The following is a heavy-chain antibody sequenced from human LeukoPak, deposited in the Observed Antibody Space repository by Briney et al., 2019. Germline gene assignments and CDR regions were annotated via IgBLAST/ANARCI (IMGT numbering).Heavy chain of an antibody. CDR2: IYHSGST. D-gene: IGHD1-26*01. J-gene: IGHJ4*02. CDR3: ARYVGAIGFDY. Sequence: SETLSLTCAVSGYSISSGYYWGWIRQPPGKGLEWIGSIYHSGSTYYNLSLKSRVTISVDTSKNQFSLKLSSVTAADTAVYYCARYVGAIGFDYWGQGTLVTVSS. CDR1: GYSISSGYY. V-gene: IGHV4-38-2*01.